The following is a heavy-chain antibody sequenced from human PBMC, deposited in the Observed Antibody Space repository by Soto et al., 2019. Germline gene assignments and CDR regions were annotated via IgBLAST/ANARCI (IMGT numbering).Heavy chain of an antibody. D-gene: IGHD3-22*01. Sequence: QVQLVQSGDAVKKPWASVKVSCKASGYTFTIYGISWVRQVPGQGLEWMGWISGYNGNTDYAQNLQDRVTLTTDASTSAVYMELRSLRSDDTAGYYCARVDYYDSSGYYGYWGHGTLITVSS. CDR1: GYTFTIYG. V-gene: IGHV1-18*04. J-gene: IGHJ4*01. CDR3: ARVDYYDSSGYYGY. CDR2: ISGYNGNT.